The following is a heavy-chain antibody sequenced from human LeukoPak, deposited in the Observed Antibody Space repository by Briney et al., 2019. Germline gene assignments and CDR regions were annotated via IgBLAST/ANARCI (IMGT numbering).Heavy chain of an antibody. J-gene: IGHJ4*02. CDR2: ISTYNGNT. Sequence: ASVKVSCKASGGTFSSYAISWVRQAPGQGLEWMGWISTYNGNTNYAQKLQGRVTMTTDTSTSTAYMELRSLRSDDTAVYYCARDGRRVPADYWGQGTLVTVSS. V-gene: IGHV1-18*01. D-gene: IGHD2-2*01. CDR3: ARDGRRVPADY. CDR1: GGTFSSYA.